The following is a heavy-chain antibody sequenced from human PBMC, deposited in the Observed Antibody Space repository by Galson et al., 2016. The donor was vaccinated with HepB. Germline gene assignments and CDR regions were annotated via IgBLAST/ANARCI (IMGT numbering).Heavy chain of an antibody. CDR3: AKELFSGSFHQSYFGS. V-gene: IGHV3-23*01. Sequence: SLRLSCAGSGFTFYTYAMSWVRQAPGKGLEWVSSITGSGASTFYADSVEGRLTISRDNSKDTLYLQMNSLRAEDTAVYYCAKELFSGSFHQSYFGSWGQGALVTVSS. J-gene: IGHJ4*02. CDR2: ITGSGAST. CDR1: GFTFYTYA. D-gene: IGHD1-26*01.